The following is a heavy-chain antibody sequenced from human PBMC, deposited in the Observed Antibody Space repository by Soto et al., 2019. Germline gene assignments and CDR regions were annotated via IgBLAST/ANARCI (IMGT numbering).Heavy chain of an antibody. J-gene: IGHJ4*02. V-gene: IGHV3-74*01. CDR2: INSDGSTT. CDR3: VRVPTGGYAFSLDDY. CDR1: GFTFSSYW. Sequence: GGSLRLSCAASGFTFSSYWMHWVRQAPGKGLVWVSRINSDGSTTTYADSVKGRYTISRDNAKNTLYLQMNSLRAEDTAVYYCVRVPTGGYAFSLDDYWGQGTPVTVSS. D-gene: IGHD5-12*01.